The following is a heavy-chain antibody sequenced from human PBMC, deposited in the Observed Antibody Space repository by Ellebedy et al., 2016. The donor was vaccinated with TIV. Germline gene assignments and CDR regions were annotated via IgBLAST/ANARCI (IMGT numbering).Heavy chain of an antibody. CDR2: IIPSGGIT. J-gene: IGHJ6*03. CDR3: ARDSATVVTSRDYYFYDMDV. D-gene: IGHD4-23*01. V-gene: IGHV1-46*01. Sequence: ASVKVSCKASGYTFTDYYIHWVRQAPGQGLEWMGIIIPSGGITNYAQKFQGRVTMTRDTSTSTVSMELSSLRSEDTAVYYCARDSATVVTSRDYYFYDMDVWGRGTAVTVSS. CDR1: GYTFTDYY.